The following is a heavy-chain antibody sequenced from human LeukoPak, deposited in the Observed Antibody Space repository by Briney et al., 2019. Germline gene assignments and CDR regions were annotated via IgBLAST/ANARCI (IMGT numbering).Heavy chain of an antibody. Sequence: SSETLSLTCSVSGDSISRSQYHWGWIRQPPGKGLEWIGSIYYSGNTYYNPSLKSRVAISVDTSKNQFSLRLSSVTAADTAVYYCARGAGYSYGSARARGKFDYWGQGTLVTVSS. CDR2: IYYSGNT. CDR3: ARGAGYSYGSARARGKFDY. D-gene: IGHD5-18*01. V-gene: IGHV4-39*07. CDR1: GDSISRSQYH. J-gene: IGHJ4*02.